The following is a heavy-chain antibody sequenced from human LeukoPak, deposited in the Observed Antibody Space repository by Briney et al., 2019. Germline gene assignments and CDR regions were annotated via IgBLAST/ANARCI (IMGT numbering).Heavy chain of an antibody. V-gene: IGHV3-7*01. D-gene: IGHD3-9*01. Sequence: GGFLRLSCTASGFSFSGYWMSWVRQAPGKGLEWVANINQDGSAQYYVDSVKGQFTISRDNAKNSLYLQMNSLRVEDTAVYYCARDSESWTETGPRFDYWGQGTLVTVSS. CDR3: ARDSESWTETGPRFDY. J-gene: IGHJ4*02. CDR1: GFSFSGYW. CDR2: INQDGSAQ.